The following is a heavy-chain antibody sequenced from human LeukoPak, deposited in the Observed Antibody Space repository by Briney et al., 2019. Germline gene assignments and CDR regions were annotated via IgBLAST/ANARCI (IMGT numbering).Heavy chain of an antibody. CDR1: GFTFSNYN. CDR2: ITSSSTI. D-gene: IGHD3-10*01. J-gene: IGHJ4*02. V-gene: IGHV3-48*02. Sequence: GGSLRLSCAASGFTFSNYNMNWVRQAPGKGLEWVSHITSSSTIYYADSVKGRFTISRDNAKNSLYLQMNSLRDEDTAVYYCAKWLGGWFLSSMYYFDYWGQGTLVTVSS. CDR3: AKWLGGWFLSSMYYFDY.